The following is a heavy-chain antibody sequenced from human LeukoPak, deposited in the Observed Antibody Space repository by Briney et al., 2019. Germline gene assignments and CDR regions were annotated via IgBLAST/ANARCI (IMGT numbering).Heavy chain of an antibody. CDR2: ISGYNGNT. D-gene: IGHD6-13*01. Sequence: ASVKVSCKASGYTFTSYAISWVRQAPGQGLEWMGWISGYNGNTNYAQKLQGRVTMTTDTSTSTAFMELRSLTSDDTAVYYCARDRHIAAAGIEIDYWGQGTLVTVSS. J-gene: IGHJ4*02. CDR3: ARDRHIAAAGIEIDY. V-gene: IGHV1-18*01. CDR1: GYTFTSYA.